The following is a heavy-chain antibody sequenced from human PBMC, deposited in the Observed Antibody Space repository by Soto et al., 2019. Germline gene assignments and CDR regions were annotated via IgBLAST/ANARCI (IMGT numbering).Heavy chain of an antibody. J-gene: IGHJ4*02. CDR2: IIPILGIA. CDR1: GGTFSSYT. Sequence: QVQLVQSGAEVKKPGSSVKVSCKASGGTFSSYTISWVRQAPGQGLEGMGRIIPILGIANYAQKFQGRVTITADKSTSTAYMELSSLRSEDTAVYYCARNAVAGTDTFDYWGQGTLVTVSS. V-gene: IGHV1-69*02. CDR3: ARNAVAGTDTFDY. D-gene: IGHD6-19*01.